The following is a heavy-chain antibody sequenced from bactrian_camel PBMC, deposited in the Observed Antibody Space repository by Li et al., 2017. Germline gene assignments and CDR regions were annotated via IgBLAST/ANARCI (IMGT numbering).Heavy chain of an antibody. J-gene: IGHJ4*01. CDR1: VAPGYGANLYC. CDR2: IEGDGRT. CDR3: GVGPRNRQSCGKYTANF. V-gene: IGHV3S53*01. Sequence: HVQLVESGGGSVQAGGSLRLSCAATVAPGYGANLYCMGWFRRTSGKEREGIAFIEGDGRTSYADSVKGRFTISLDNAKNAIYLQMNSLEPDDTAIYYCGVGPRNRQSCGKYTANFWGQGTQVTVS.